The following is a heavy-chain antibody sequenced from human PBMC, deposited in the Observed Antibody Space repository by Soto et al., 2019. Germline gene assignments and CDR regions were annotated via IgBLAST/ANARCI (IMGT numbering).Heavy chain of an antibody. CDR3: ARDLRGMGFYYGMDV. CDR1: GGTFSNYA. D-gene: IGHD4-17*01. J-gene: IGHJ6*02. CDR2: IIPSYTE. Sequence: QVQLVQSGAEVKKPGSSVKVSCKASGGTFSNYAINWVRQAPGQGLEWMGGIIPSYTENYAQKFQGRVTITADESTSTAYMELSSLRSVDTAVYFCARDLRGMGFYYGMDVWGQGTPVTVSS. V-gene: IGHV1-69*01.